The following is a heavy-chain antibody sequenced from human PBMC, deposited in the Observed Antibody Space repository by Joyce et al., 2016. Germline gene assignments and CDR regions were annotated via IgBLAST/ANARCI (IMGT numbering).Heavy chain of an antibody. V-gene: IGHV3-66*01. CDR3: ATRPVADRG. Sequence: EVQLVESGGGLVQPGGSLRLSCAATRFTVSSNDMTWVLQAPGKGREGVSLIFSSGSTEYADSMRGRFTISRDNFNNIVYLQMNSLRVEDTAVYYCATRPVADRGWSQGTLVTVSS. CDR2: IFSSGST. D-gene: IGHD3-10*01. J-gene: IGHJ4*02. CDR1: RFTVSSND.